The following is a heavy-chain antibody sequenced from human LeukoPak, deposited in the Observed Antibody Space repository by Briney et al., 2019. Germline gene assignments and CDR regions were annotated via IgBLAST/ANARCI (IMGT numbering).Heavy chain of an antibody. CDR2: ISYDGSNK. CDR1: GFTFGSFG. Sequence: GGSLRLSCAASGFTFGSFGMHWVRQAPGKGLEWVAVISYDGSNKYYADSVKGRFTISRDNSKNTLYLQMNSLRAEDTAVYYCARVLNYYDSSGYYFSYWGQGTLVTVSS. D-gene: IGHD3-22*01. V-gene: IGHV3-30*19. CDR3: ARVLNYYDSSGYYFSY. J-gene: IGHJ4*02.